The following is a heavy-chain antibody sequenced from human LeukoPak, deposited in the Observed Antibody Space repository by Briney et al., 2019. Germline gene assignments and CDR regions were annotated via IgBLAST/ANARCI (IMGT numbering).Heavy chain of an antibody. V-gene: IGHV4-39*01. Sequence: SETLSLTCTVSSGSIGSSSNYWGWIRQAPGKGLEWIGNVYYSGSTFYNPSLKSRVTISVDTSKNQFSLKLRSVTAADTAIYYCARASFNVVFGNWFDPWGQGTLVTISS. CDR1: SGSIGSSSNY. CDR3: ARASFNVVFGNWFDP. D-gene: IGHD2-8*01. J-gene: IGHJ5*02. CDR2: VYYSGST.